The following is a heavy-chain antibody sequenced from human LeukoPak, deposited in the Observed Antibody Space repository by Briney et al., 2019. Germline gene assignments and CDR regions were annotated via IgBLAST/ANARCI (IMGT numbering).Heavy chain of an antibody. CDR1: GDSVSSNSAA. CDR2: TYYRSKWYN. D-gene: IGHD6-19*01. J-gene: IGHJ6*03. CDR3: ARQRIEYSSGWYYYYYYMDV. Sequence: TLSLTCAISGDSVSSNSAAWSCISPSPSRGLEWLISTYYRSKWYNDYALSVKRRITINPDKYKNQFSLQLNSMTPEDTAVYYCARQRIEYSSGWYYYYYYMDVWGKGTTVTVSS. V-gene: IGHV6-1*01.